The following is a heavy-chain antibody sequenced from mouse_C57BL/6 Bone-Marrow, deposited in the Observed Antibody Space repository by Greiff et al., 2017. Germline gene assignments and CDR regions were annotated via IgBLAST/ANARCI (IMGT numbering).Heavy chain of an antibody. CDR1: GFTFSNYW. CDR2: FGLTSDNYAI. CDR3: TGSSGWYFDV. V-gene: IGHV6-3*01. J-gene: IGHJ1*03. Sequence: EVQLQESGGGLVHPGGSMKLSCVVSGFTFSNYWMNWVRQAPEKGLEWVAQFGLTSDNYAIHYAESVKGRFTISRDDSKSSVYLQMNNLRAEDTGIYYCTGSSGWYFDVWGTGTTVTVSS.